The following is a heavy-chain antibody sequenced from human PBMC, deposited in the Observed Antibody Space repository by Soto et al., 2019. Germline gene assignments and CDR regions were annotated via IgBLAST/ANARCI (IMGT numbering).Heavy chain of an antibody. CDR2: MNEDGSER. CDR1: GFSFSSAW. V-gene: IGHV3-7*03. J-gene: IGHJ4*02. CDR3: ARDRAFSRFDY. Sequence: EVQLVESGGGLVQPGGSLRLSCAVSGFSFSSAWMTWIRQAPGKGLERVAIMNEDGSERYNLDSVKGRFTISRDNAKNALFLQMNSLRVEDTAVYFCARDRAFSRFDYWGQGSLVTVSS.